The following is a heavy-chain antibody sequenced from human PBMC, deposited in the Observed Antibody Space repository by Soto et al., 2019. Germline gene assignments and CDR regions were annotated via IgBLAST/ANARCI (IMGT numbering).Heavy chain of an antibody. J-gene: IGHJ4*02. Sequence: EVQLLESGGDLIQPGGSLRLSCAASGFTFSSYAMSWVRQAPGKGLEWVSSITTSGDRTHYADSVKGRFTISRDNFKNTPSLQMNSLRAENRAIYCCGKNYYVDNWAREPWSPSPQ. CDR2: ITTSGDRT. CDR3: GKNYYVDN. V-gene: IGHV3-23*01. CDR1: GFTFSSYA.